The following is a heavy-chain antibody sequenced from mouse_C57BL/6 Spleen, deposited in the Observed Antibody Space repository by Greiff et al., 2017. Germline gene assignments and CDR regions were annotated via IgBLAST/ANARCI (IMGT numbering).Heavy chain of an antibody. Sequence: QVQLQQSGPELVKPGASVKISCKASGYAFSSSWMNWVKQRPGKGLEWIGRIYPGDGDTNYNGKFKGKATLTADKSSSTAYMQLSRLTSEDSAVYFCARRDYYGSSFYFDYWGQGTTLTVSS. D-gene: IGHD1-1*01. V-gene: IGHV1-82*01. CDR3: ARRDYYGSSFYFDY. CDR1: GYAFSSSW. J-gene: IGHJ2*01. CDR2: IYPGDGDT.